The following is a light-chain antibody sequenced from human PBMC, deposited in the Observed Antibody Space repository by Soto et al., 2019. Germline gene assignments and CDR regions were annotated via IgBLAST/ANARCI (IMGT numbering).Light chain of an antibody. CDR1: NIGSKN. CDR3: QVWDSSTAV. V-gene: IGLV3-9*01. CDR2: RDS. Sequence: SYELTQPLSVSVALGQTARITCGGNNIGSKNVHWYQQKPGQAPVLVIYRDSNRPSGIPERFSGSNSGNTATLTISRAQAGDEADYYCQVWDSSTAVFGGGTSSPS. J-gene: IGLJ2*01.